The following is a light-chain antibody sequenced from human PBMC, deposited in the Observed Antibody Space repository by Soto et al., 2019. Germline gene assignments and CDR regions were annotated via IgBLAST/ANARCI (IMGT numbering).Light chain of an antibody. CDR2: DAS. Sequence: EIVMTQSPVTLSVSPGERASLSCRASQSVSSNLAWYQQRPGQAPRLLIYDASNRATGVPARFSGSRSGTDFTLTISDLEPADFGLYYCQQRLNWPPGFGQGTKVDIK. J-gene: IGKJ1*01. V-gene: IGKV3-11*01. CDR1: QSVSSN. CDR3: QQRLNWPPG.